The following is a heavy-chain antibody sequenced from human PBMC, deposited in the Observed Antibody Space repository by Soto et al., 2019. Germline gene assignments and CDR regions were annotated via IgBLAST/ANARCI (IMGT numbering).Heavy chain of an antibody. V-gene: IGHV1-69*13. J-gene: IGHJ4*02. CDR2: IIPIFGTA. Sequence: GASVKVSCKASGGTFSSYAISWVRQAPGQGLEWMGGIIPIFGTANYAQKFQGRVTITADESTSTAYMELSSLRSEDTAVYYCARVPITMIVVGIPTYFDYWGQGTLVTVSS. CDR1: GGTFSSYA. CDR3: ARVPITMIVVGIPTYFDY. D-gene: IGHD3-22*01.